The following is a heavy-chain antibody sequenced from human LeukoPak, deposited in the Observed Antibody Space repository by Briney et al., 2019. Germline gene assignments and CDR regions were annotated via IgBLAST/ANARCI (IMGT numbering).Heavy chain of an antibody. CDR2: ISAYKGYT. J-gene: IGHJ6*03. Sequence: ASVKVSCKASGYSFASHGITWVRQAPGQGLEWMGRISAYKGYTNYAQKFQGRVTMIRDTSTSTAYMELRSLRSDDTAVYYCARVRQELFGNYYYMDVWGKGTTVTISS. CDR3: ARVRQELFGNYYYMDV. V-gene: IGHV1-18*01. CDR1: GYSFASHG. D-gene: IGHD1-26*01.